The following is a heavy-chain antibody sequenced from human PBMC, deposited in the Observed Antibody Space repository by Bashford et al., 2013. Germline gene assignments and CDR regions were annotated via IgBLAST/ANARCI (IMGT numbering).Heavy chain of an antibody. CDR1: EYTFTEYY. D-gene: IGHD5-18*01. CDR3: ARDRETDTAMVTNDY. J-gene: IGHJ4*02. V-gene: IGHV1-2*02. CDR2: INPNIGVT. Sequence: ASVKVSCKASEYTFTEYYLHWVRQAPGQGLEWVGWINPNIGVTNYAQKFQGRVTMTRDTSINTAYMELSSLRSEDTAVYYCARDRETDTAMVTNDYWGQGTLGHRLL.